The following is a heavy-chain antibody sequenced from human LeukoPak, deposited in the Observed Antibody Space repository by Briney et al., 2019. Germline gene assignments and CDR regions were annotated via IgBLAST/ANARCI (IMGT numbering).Heavy chain of an antibody. Sequence: GGSLRLSCAASEFTFNTYRMHWVRQAPGKGLEWVSSISSGGTYMYYADSVKGRFTISRDNAKNSLYLQMNSLRAEDTAVYYCARAGEDFDCWGQGTLVTVSS. CDR3: ARAGEDFDC. J-gene: IGHJ4*02. CDR2: ISSGGTYM. V-gene: IGHV3-21*01. D-gene: IGHD7-27*01. CDR1: EFTFNTYR.